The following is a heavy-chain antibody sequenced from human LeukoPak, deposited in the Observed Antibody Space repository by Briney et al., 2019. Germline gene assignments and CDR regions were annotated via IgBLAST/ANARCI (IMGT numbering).Heavy chain of an antibody. D-gene: IGHD3-22*01. Sequence: SGGSLRLSCAASGFTFSTYWMSWVRQAPGKGLEWVANIKQDGSEKYYVDSVKGRFTISRDNAKNSLYLQMNSLRAEDTAVYYCARAAPYTLGEVYYDSSGGFDYWGQGTLVTVSS. CDR3: ARAAPYTLGEVYYDSSGGFDY. CDR2: IKQDGSEK. J-gene: IGHJ4*02. V-gene: IGHV3-7*02. CDR1: GFTFSTYW.